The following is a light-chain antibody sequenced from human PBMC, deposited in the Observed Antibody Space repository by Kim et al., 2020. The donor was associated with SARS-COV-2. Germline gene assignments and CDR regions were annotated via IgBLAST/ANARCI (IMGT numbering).Light chain of an antibody. Sequence: DIQMTQSPSSLSASVGDRVTITCQASQDISNYLNWYQQKPGKAPKLLIYDASNLETGVPSRFSGSGSGTDFTFTISSLQPEDIATYYCQQYVNLPLTFGPGTKVYIK. V-gene: IGKV1-33*01. J-gene: IGKJ3*01. CDR2: DAS. CDR3: QQYVNLPLT. CDR1: QDISNY.